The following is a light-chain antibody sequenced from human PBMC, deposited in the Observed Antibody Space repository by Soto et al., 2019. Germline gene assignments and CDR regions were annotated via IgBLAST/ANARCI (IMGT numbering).Light chain of an antibody. CDR2: AAS. V-gene: IGKV3-20*01. CDR1: QSLSTYS. Sequence: ESVLTQSPGTLSVSPGERATLSCRASQSLSTYSLAWYQQKPGQTPRLLIYAASTRDTDIPDRFNGSGSGTDFALTISRLEPEDFALYYCQQYEASPLTFGPGTKVHVK. CDR3: QQYEASPLT. J-gene: IGKJ3*01.